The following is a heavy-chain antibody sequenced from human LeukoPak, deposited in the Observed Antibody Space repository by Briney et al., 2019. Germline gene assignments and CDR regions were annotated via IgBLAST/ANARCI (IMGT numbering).Heavy chain of an antibody. J-gene: IGHJ4*02. CDR1: GFTFSGYS. D-gene: IGHD6-19*01. Sequence: GGTLRLSCAASGFTFSGYSRSWVRQAPGKGLEWVSAITGDGTYTDYADSVKGRFTISRDNSNNMLYLLMNSLRAEDTAVYYCAKRNSFSSGWHTDWGQGTLVTVSS. CDR3: AKRNSFSSGWHTD. CDR2: ITGDGTYT. V-gene: IGHV3-23*01.